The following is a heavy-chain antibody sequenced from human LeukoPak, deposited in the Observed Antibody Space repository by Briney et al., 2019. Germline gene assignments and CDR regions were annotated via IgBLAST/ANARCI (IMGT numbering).Heavy chain of an antibody. CDR1: GGSISSYY. CDR2: IYYSGST. CDR3: ARRPVVRMRYSSGTLGHAFDI. D-gene: IGHD6-19*01. Sequence: PSETLSLTCTVSGGSISSYYWSWIRQPPGKGLEWIGYIYYSGSTNYNPSLKSRVTISVDTSKNQFSLKLSSVTAADTAVYYCARRPVVRMRYSSGTLGHAFDIWAKGQWSPSLQ. V-gene: IGHV4-59*08. J-gene: IGHJ3*02.